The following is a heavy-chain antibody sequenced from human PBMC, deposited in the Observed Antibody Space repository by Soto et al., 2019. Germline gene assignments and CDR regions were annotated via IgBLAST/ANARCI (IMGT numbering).Heavy chain of an antibody. CDR1: GGSFSGYY. V-gene: IGHV4-34*01. CDR2: INHSGST. J-gene: IGHJ2*01. CDR3: ARTSPTTVTTYWYFDL. D-gene: IGHD4-17*01. Sequence: SETLSLTCAVYGGSFSGYYWIWIRQPPGKGLEWIGEINHSGSTNYNPSLKSRVTISVDTSKNQFSLKLSSVTAADTAVYYCARTSPTTVTTYWYFDLWGRGTLVT.